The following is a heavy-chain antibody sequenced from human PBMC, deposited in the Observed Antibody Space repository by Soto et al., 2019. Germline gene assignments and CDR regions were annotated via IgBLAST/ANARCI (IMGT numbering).Heavy chain of an antibody. CDR1: GGSISSSSYY. J-gene: IGHJ4*02. D-gene: IGHD3-22*01. V-gene: IGHV4-39*01. Sequence: QLQLQESGPGLVKPSETLSLTCTVSGGSISSSSYYWGWIRQPPGKGLEWIGSIYYSGSTYYNPSLTRRVTISVDTSKNQFSLKLSSVTAADTAVYYCASSSTLGYYFYYFDYWGQGTLVTVSS. CDR2: IYYSGST. CDR3: ASSSTLGYYFYYFDY.